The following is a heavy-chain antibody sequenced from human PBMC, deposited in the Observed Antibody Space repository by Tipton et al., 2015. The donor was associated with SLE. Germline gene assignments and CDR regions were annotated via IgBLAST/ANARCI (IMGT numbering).Heavy chain of an antibody. J-gene: IGHJ4*02. D-gene: IGHD1-7*01. CDR2: ISSDGSHK. V-gene: IGHV3-30*04. Sequence: SLRLSCAASGFTFSTYAMHWVRQAPGKGLGWVAVISSDGSHKYYADSVKGRFTISRDNSKNTLYLQMNSLRTEDTAVYFCARDFTGPKDYWGQGTLVTVSS. CDR1: GFTFSTYA. CDR3: ARDFTGPKDY.